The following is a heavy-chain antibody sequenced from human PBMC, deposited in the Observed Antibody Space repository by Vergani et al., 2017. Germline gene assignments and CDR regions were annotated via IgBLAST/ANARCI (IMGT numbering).Heavy chain of an antibody. D-gene: IGHD3-22*01. CDR2: ISPNSGGT. J-gene: IGHJ5*02. CDR3: ARGQGVYYDTTGYFNWFDP. CDR1: GHIFTDQY. V-gene: IGHV1-2*02. Sequence: QVQLVQSGAEVKKPGASVTVSCKASGHIFTDQYIHWVRQAPGQGLEYMGCISPNSGGTNYAQKFQGRVTMTRDTSISTDYMELSNLRSDDTAVYYCARGQGVYYDTTGYFNWFDPWGQGTLVTVSS.